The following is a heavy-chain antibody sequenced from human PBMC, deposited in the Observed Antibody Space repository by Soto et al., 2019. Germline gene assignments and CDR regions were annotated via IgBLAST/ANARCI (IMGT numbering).Heavy chain of an antibody. D-gene: IGHD3-10*01. CDR1: GGTFNNYA. V-gene: IGHV1-69*01. Sequence: QVLLVQSGPEVKKPGSSVKVSCKASGGTFNNYAINWVRQAPGKGLEWMGGIIPTFGTGNHAQKFQGRVTIPADDSATTAYMELNSLRSEDTAIYYCASFDGTLVRGGLSSPYEMDVWGQGTTVIVSS. CDR3: ASFDGTLVRGGLSSPYEMDV. J-gene: IGHJ6*02. CDR2: IIPTFGTG.